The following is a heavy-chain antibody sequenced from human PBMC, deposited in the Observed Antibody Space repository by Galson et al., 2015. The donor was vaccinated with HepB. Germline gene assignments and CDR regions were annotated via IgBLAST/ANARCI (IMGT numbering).Heavy chain of an antibody. J-gene: IGHJ4*02. CDR3: ARSASWFGELTPLFDY. D-gene: IGHD3-10*01. V-gene: IGHV4-39*01. CDR1: GGSISSSSYY. CDR2: IYYSGST. Sequence: ETLSLTCTVSGGSISSSSYYWGWIRQPPGKGLEWIGSIYYSGSTYYNPSLKSRVTISVDTSKNQFSLKLSSVTAADTAVYYCARSASWFGELTPLFDYWGQGTLVTVSS.